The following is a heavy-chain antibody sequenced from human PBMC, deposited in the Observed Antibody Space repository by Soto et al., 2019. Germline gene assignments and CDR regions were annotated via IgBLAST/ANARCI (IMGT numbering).Heavy chain of an antibody. CDR2: IYYSGST. D-gene: IGHD6-13*01. J-gene: IGHJ5*02. Sequence: SETLSLTCTVSGGSISSSSYYWGWIRQPPGKGLEWIGSIYYSGSTYYNPSLKSRVTISVDTSKNQFSLKLSSVTAADTAVYYCARLRIATSAFDPWGQGTLVTVSS. V-gene: IGHV4-39*01. CDR1: GGSISSSSYY. CDR3: ARLRIATSAFDP.